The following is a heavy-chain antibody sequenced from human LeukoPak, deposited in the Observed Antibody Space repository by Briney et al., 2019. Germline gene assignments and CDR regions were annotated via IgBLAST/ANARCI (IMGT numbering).Heavy chain of an antibody. J-gene: IGHJ3*02. CDR2: IFTSGST. V-gene: IGHV4-61*02. D-gene: IGHD6-19*01. Sequence: PSETLSLTCTVFGGSISSESYFWSWIRQPAGKGLEWIGRIFTSGSTNYNPSLKSRVTISVDTSKNQFSLKLSSVTAADTAVYYCARDISSSGWFNAFDIWGQGTMVTVSS. CDR3: ARDISSSGWFNAFDI. CDR1: GGSISSESYF.